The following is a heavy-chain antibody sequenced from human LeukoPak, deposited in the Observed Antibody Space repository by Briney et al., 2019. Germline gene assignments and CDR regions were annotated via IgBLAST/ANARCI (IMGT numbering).Heavy chain of an antibody. V-gene: IGHV3-30*03. CDR2: ILYDGNNQ. CDR1: GFTFSSYA. Sequence: GGSLRLSCAASGFTFSSYAMHWVRHAPGKGLEWVTIILYDGNNQYYADCVKGRFTLSRDNSKNTLYLQMNSLRAEDTAVYYCARVATIFGVVINSDDAFDIWGQGTMVTVSS. D-gene: IGHD3-3*01. CDR3: ARVATIFGVVINSDDAFDI. J-gene: IGHJ3*02.